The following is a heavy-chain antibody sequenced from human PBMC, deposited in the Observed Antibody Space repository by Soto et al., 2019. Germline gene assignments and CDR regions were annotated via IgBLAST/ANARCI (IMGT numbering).Heavy chain of an antibody. V-gene: IGHV4-61*03. CDR1: GGSVSGADYY. J-gene: IGHJ6*02. Sequence: QVQLQESGPGLVKPSETLSLTCTVSGGSVSGADYYWNWIRQPPGKGLEWVGYIFYTGSTSYAPSLKSRVSIAMGMSRNHFSPRLTFVTATERAVYYCARAQFYDAANANGYDVWGQGTMVTVSS. D-gene: IGHD3-22*01. CDR3: ARAQFYDAANANGYDV. CDR2: IFYTGST.